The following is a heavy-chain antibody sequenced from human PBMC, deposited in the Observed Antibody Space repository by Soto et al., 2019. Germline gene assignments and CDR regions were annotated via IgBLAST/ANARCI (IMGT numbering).Heavy chain of an antibody. CDR3: TRGPPRVQWFDP. Sequence: SETLSLTGTVSGGAVSSGTYYWSWIRQPPGKGLEWIGHIYFTGSTNYNPSLKSRVTMSLDTSRNQFSLKLSSVTAADTAVYYCTRGPPRVQWFDPWGLGTLVTVSS. J-gene: IGHJ5*02. CDR1: GGAVSSGTYY. CDR2: IYFTGST. V-gene: IGHV4-61*01.